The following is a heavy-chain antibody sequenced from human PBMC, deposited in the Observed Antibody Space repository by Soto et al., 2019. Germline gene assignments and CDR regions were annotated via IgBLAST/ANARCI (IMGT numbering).Heavy chain of an antibody. CDR2: ISGSGDST. J-gene: IGHJ4*02. Sequence: GGSLRLSCAASGFTLRRYAMRWVRQATAKGLESVSAISGSGDSTYCADAVKGRFTISGDNSKNTLYLQMNSLRAEDKAVYYCAKPSSGYYFDYWGQGTVVTVSS. D-gene: IGHD6-25*01. V-gene: IGHV3-23*01. CDR1: GFTLRRYA. CDR3: AKPSSGYYFDY.